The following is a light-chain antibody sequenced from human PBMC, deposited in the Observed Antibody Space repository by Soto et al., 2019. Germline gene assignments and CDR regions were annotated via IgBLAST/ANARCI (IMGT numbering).Light chain of an antibody. CDR3: SSYAGSNIYV. CDR1: SSDVGGYNY. J-gene: IGLJ1*01. V-gene: IGLV2-8*01. Sequence: QSVLTQPPSASGSPGQSVTISCTGTSSDVGGYNYVSWYQQHPGKAPKLMIYEVSKRPSGVPDLFSGSKSGNKAFLTVSGLQAEDEADYYCSSYAGSNIYVFGTGTKLTVL. CDR2: EVS.